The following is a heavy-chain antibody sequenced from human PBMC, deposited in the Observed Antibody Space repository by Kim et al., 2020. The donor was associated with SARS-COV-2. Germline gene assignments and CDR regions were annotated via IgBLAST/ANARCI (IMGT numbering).Heavy chain of an antibody. Sequence: YADSVKGRFTISRDNSKTTLYLQMNSLRAEDTAVYYCAKGAAAFPGGFDYWGQGTLVTVSS. V-gene: IGHV3-23*01. J-gene: IGHJ4*02. D-gene: IGHD6-13*01. CDR3: AKGAAAFPGGFDY.